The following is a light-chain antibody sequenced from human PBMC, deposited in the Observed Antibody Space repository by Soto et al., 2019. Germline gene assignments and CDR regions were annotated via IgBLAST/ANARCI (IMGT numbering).Light chain of an antibody. CDR1: QIISKW. J-gene: IGKJ2*01. CDR2: KAS. Sequence: DIQMTQSPSTLSASVGDRVTITCRASQIISKWLAWYQQKPGKAPKLLIYKASILESGVPSRFSGSGSETEFTLSINSLQPDDFATYYCQQFDSRSSTFGQGTKLEIK. CDR3: QQFDSRSST. V-gene: IGKV1-5*03.